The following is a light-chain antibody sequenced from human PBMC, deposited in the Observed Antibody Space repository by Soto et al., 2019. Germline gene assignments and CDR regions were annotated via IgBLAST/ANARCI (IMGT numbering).Light chain of an antibody. Sequence: QSALTQPASVSGSPGQSITISCTGTSSDVGSYNLVSWYQQHPGKAPKLMIYEGSKRPSGVSNRFSGSKSGNTASLTISGRQAEDEADYYCCSSEGSSTSWAFGTGTKVTVL. CDR3: CSSEGSSTSWA. CDR2: EGS. J-gene: IGLJ1*01. V-gene: IGLV2-23*01. CDR1: SSDVGSYNL.